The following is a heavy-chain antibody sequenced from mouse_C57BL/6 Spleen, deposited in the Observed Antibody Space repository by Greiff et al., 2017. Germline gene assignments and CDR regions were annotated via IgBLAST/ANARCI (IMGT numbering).Heavy chain of an antibody. Sequence: EVKVEESGGGLVQPGGSMKLSCVASGFTFSNYWMNWVRQSPEKGLEWVAQIRLKSDNYATHYAESVKGRFTISRDDSKSSVYLQMNNLRAEDTGIYYCTGIYYYGSPIYWYFDVWGTGTTVTVSS. CDR2: IRLKSDNYAT. V-gene: IGHV6-3*01. CDR1: GFTFSNYW. J-gene: IGHJ1*03. CDR3: TGIYYYGSPIYWYFDV. D-gene: IGHD1-1*01.